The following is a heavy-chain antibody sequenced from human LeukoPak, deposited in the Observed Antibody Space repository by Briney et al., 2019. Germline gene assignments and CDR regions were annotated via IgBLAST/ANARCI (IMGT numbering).Heavy chain of an antibody. CDR1: GFTFSTYA. CDR3: AKEQVVSPPWVSYFDY. D-gene: IGHD1-26*01. J-gene: IGHJ4*02. Sequence: GGSLRLPCAASGFTFSTYAMSWVRQTPGKGLEWVSVISGGGDITYYADSVKGRFTISRDNSENTVYLQMNSRRAEDTAVYYCAKEQVVSPPWVSYFDYWGPGTLVTVSS. CDR2: ISGGGDIT. V-gene: IGHV3-23*01.